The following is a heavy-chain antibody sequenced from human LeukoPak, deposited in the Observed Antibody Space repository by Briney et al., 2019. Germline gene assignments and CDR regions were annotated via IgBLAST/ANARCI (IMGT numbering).Heavy chain of an antibody. V-gene: IGHV4-4*07. CDR1: GAPMSKDY. D-gene: IGHD2-21*01. J-gene: IGHJ4*02. CDR2: VYTTGTT. CDR3: ARWGQREVIY. Sequence: SETLSLTCTVSGAPMSKDYWSWIRQPAGRGLEWIGRVYTTGTTKYNPSLQSRVTMSIDTSEKQFSLRLTSVTAEDTAVYYCARWGQREVIYWGQGLLVTVSS.